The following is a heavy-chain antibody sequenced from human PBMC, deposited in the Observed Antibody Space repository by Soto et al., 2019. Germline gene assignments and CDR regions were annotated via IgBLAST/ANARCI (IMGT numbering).Heavy chain of an antibody. D-gene: IGHD4-4*01. CDR2: IANDGSNK. V-gene: IGHV3-30*18. J-gene: IGHJ4*02. CDR3: AKEAGPGVIKVTSFHY. Sequence: QVQLVESGGGVVQPGRSLRLSCAASGFIFSNYGMHWVRQAPGKGLEWVAIIANDGSNKNYADSVKGRFTISRDNSKNTLNLQSNSLITEDTGLYYCAKEAGPGVIKVTSFHYWGQGSLVTVPS. CDR1: GFIFSNYG.